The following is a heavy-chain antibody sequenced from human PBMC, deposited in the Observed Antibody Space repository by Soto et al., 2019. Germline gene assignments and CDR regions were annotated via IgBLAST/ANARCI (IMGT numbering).Heavy chain of an antibody. J-gene: IGHJ4*01. Sequence: QVQLQQSGPGLVKPSQTLSLTCAITGDSVSSNSAGWSWVRQSPSRGLEWLGRTYYRSKWYYEYAVSVRGRITIHPDTSKNHYSLQLNSVTPEDTAVYFCARGEQYSGRIFDYWGQGTLVTVSS. D-gene: IGHD1-26*01. V-gene: IGHV6-1*01. CDR1: GDSVSSNSAG. CDR2: TYYRSKWYY. CDR3: ARGEQYSGRIFDY.